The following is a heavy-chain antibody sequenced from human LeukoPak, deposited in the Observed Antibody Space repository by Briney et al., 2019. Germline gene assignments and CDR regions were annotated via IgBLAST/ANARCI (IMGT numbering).Heavy chain of an antibody. CDR1: GYTFTIYD. CDR3: AKIVAPAAPIDGFDI. J-gene: IGHJ3*02. Sequence: ASVKVSCKASGYTFTIYDINWVRQATGQGLEWMGWMNPNSGNTGYAQKFQGRVTITRNTSISTAYMELSSLRFEDTAVYYCAKIVAPAAPIDGFDIWGQGTMVTVSS. CDR2: MNPNSGNT. D-gene: IGHD2-2*01. V-gene: IGHV1-8*03.